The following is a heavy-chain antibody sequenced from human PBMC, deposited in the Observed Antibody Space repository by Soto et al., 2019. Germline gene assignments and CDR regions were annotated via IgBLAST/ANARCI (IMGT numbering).Heavy chain of an antibody. D-gene: IGHD3-10*01. V-gene: IGHV3-21*01. Sequence: PEGSLRRSCAASGFTFSSYSMNWVRQAPGKGLAWVSSISSSSSYIYYADSGKGRFTISRDNAKNSLYLQMNSLRAEDTAVYYCARGLLVTMVRLVIMTTSGMDVWGQGTTVTVAS. CDR3: ARGLLVTMVRLVIMTTSGMDV. CDR2: ISSSSSYI. CDR1: GFTFSSYS. J-gene: IGHJ6*02.